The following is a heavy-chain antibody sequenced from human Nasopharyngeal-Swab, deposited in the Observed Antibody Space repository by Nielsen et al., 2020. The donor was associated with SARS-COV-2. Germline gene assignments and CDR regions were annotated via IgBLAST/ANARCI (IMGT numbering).Heavy chain of an antibody. D-gene: IGHD3-16*01. CDR1: GGSIRSSSYY. CDR2: IHSNGRT. J-gene: IGHJ4*02. V-gene: IGHV3-53*01. Sequence: ETLSLTCTVSGGSIRSSSYYWGWIRQPPGKGLEWVSTIHSNGRTYYADSVKGRVTISRHNSNNTLDLQMNSLRADDTAVYYCVRDLTWGWDHWGQGSLVTVSS. CDR3: VRDLTWGWDH.